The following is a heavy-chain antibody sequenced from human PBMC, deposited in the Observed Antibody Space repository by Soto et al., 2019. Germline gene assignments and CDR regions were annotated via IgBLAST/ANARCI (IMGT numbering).Heavy chain of an antibody. CDR2: IYTSGST. Sequence: SDTLSLTCTVSGGSISSYYWSWIRQPAGKGLEWIGRIYTSGSTNYNPSLKSRVTMSVDTSKNQFSLKLSSVTAADTAVYYCARDNPHYYDSSGYLFDYWGQGTLVTVS. V-gene: IGHV4-4*07. D-gene: IGHD3-22*01. CDR3: ARDNPHYYDSSGYLFDY. CDR1: GGSISSYY. J-gene: IGHJ4*02.